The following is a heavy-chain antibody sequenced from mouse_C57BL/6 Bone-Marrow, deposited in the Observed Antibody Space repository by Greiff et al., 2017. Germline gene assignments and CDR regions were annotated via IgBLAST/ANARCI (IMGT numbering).Heavy chain of an antibody. CDR1: GFTFSDYG. J-gene: IGHJ3*01. D-gene: IGHD2-3*01. CDR2: ISSGSSTI. V-gene: IGHV5-17*01. CDR3: ARLYDGYSSGFAY. Sequence: EVKVVESGGGLVKPGGSLKLSCAASGFTFSDYGMHWVRQAPEKGLEWVAYISSGSSTIYYADTLKGRFTISRDNAKNTLFLQMTRLRSEDTAMYYCARLYDGYSSGFAYWGQGTLVTVSA.